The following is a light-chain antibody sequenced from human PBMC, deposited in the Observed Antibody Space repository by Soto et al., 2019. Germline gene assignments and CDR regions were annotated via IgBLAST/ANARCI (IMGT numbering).Light chain of an antibody. CDR3: TSYSRYRVLV. J-gene: IGLJ3*02. Sequence: QSALTQPSSVSGSLGQSITISCTGTSSDIGGYKYVSWYQQHPVKAPKLIIFEVSNRPSGVSDRFSGSNSGNTASLTISGLQAEDEADYYCTSYSRYRVLVFGGGTKVTVL. CDR2: EVS. CDR1: SSDIGGYKY. V-gene: IGLV2-14*01.